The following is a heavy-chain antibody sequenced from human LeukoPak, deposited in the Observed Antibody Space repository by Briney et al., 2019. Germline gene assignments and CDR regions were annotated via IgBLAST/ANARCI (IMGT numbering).Heavy chain of an antibody. CDR3: ARGAHYHDSSEGYDY. Sequence: ASVKVSCKASGYAFTGYYMHWVRQAPGQGLEWMGWINPNSGGTNYAQKFQGRVTMTRDTSISTAYMELSRLRSDDTAVYYCARGAHYHDSSEGYDYWGQGTLVTVSS. CDR1: GYAFTGYY. D-gene: IGHD3-22*01. CDR2: INPNSGGT. J-gene: IGHJ4*02. V-gene: IGHV1-2*02.